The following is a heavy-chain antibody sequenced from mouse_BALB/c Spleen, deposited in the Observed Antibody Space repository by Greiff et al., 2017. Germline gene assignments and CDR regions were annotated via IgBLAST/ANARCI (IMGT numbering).Heavy chain of an antibody. CDR1: GFTFSSYA. J-gene: IGHJ2*01. D-gene: IGHD1-1*01. CDR2: ISSGGSYT. V-gene: IGHV5-9-1*01. Sequence: EVMLVESGGGLVKPGGSLKLSCAASGFTFSSYAMSWVRQTPEKRLEWVATISSGGSYTYYPDSVKGRFTISRDNAKNTLYLQMSSLRSEDTAMYYCASDYYGSSYVRYFDYWGQGTTLTVSS. CDR3: ASDYYGSSYVRYFDY.